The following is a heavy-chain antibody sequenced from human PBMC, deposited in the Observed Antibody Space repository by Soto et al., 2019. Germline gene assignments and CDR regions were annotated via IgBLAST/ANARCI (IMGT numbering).Heavy chain of an antibody. D-gene: IGHD2-2*01. CDR3: TRTGYCNSTSCYNWFDP. CDR1: GFTFSSYW. V-gene: IGHV3-74*01. J-gene: IGHJ5*02. Sequence: GGSLRLSCAASGFTFSSYWMHWVRQAPGKGLVWVSRINSDGGTTTYADSVKGRFTISRDNAKNTLYLQMNRLRAEDTAVYYCTRTGYCNSTSCYNWFDPWGQGTLVTVSS. CDR2: INSDGGTT.